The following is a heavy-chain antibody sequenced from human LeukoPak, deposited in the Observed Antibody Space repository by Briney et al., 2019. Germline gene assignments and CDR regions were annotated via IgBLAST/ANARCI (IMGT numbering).Heavy chain of an antibody. CDR2: IYSGGST. CDR1: GFTVSSNY. Sequence: GGSLRLSCAASGFTVSSNYMSWVRQAQGKGLEWVSVIYSGGSTYYADSVKGRFTISKHNSKNTLYLQMNSLRAEDTAVYYCASQGSSGWYEYFQHWGQGTLVTVSS. CDR3: ASQGSSGWYEYFQH. D-gene: IGHD6-19*01. V-gene: IGHV3-53*04. J-gene: IGHJ1*01.